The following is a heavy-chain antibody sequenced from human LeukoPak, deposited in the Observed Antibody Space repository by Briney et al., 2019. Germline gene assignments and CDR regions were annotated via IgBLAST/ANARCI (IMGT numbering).Heavy chain of an antibody. CDR1: GFIFSHYA. CDR2: ISHDGSSN. V-gene: IGHV3-30*09. CDR3: ARENGGNLRYFDF. J-gene: IGHJ4*02. D-gene: IGHD1-14*01. Sequence: GASLRLSCAASGFIFSHYAMHWVRQAPGKGLEWLDVISHDGSSNNYAESVKGRFAISRDNYKNTLYLQMNGLRADDTAVYYCARENGGNLRYFDFWGQGTLVTVSS.